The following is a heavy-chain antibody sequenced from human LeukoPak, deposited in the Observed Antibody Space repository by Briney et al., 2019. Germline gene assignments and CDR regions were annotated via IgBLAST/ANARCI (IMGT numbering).Heavy chain of an antibody. CDR2: IKQDGGEK. Sequence: PGGSLRLSCVASGFTFSNYWMTWVRQAPGKGLEWVASIKQDGGEKYFADSVKGRFTISRDNAKNSLYLHMNSLRAEDTAVYYCAKDLSSAITSALVLDVWGQGTTVIVSS. CDR3: AKDLSSAITSALVLDV. J-gene: IGHJ6*02. CDR1: GFTFSNYW. V-gene: IGHV3-7*04. D-gene: IGHD3-22*01.